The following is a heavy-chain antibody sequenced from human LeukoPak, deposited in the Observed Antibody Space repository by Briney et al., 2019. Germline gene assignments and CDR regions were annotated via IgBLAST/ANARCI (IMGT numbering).Heavy chain of an antibody. CDR1: GGSISSYY. Sequence: SETLSLTCTVSGGSISSYYWSWIRQPPGKGLEWIGYIYYSGSTNYNPSLKSRVTISVDTPKNQFSLKLSSVTAADTAVYYCARDLSNGMDVWGQGTTVTVSS. J-gene: IGHJ6*02. CDR2: IYYSGST. CDR3: ARDLSNGMDV. V-gene: IGHV4-59*01.